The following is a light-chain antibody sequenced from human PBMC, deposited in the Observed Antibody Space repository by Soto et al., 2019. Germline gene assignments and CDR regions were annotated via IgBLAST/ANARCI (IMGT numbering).Light chain of an antibody. CDR2: WAS. V-gene: IGKV4-1*01. CDR1: QSIVYTSNNNNY. J-gene: IGKJ2*01. Sequence: DIVMTQSPDSLAVSLGERATINYKSSQSIVYTSNNNNYLAWYQQKPGQPPKLLIYWASTRESGVPDRFSGSGSGTDFTLTITSLQAEDVAVYYCQQYYNTPYTFGQGTRLEIK. CDR3: QQYYNTPYT.